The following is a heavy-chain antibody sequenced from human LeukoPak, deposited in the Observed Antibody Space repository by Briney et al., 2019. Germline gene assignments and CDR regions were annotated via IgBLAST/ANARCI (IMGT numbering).Heavy chain of an antibody. V-gene: IGHV1-69*13. CDR3: ARAGEVYNSGSYLEY. CDR2: FIPVFGPA. Sequence: ASVKVSCKASGYTSTSYAMNWVRQAPGQGLEWMGGFIPVFGPANYAQKFQGRVTITADESTSTAYMELSSLRSEDTAVYYCARAGEVYNSGSYLEYWGQGTLVTVSS. J-gene: IGHJ4*02. D-gene: IGHD6-19*01. CDR1: GYTSTSYA.